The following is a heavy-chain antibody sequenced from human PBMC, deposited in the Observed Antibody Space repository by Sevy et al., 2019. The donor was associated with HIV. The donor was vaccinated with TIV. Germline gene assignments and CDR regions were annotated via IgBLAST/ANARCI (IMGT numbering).Heavy chain of an antibody. CDR3: ARTTVTTLRWFDP. D-gene: IGHD4-17*01. Sequence: GGSLRLSCAASGFTFSSYSMNWVRQAPVKGLEWVSSISSSSSYIHYADSVKGRFTISRDNAKNSLYLQMNSLRAEDTAVYYCARTTVTTLRWFDPWGQGTLVTVSS. CDR1: GFTFSSYS. V-gene: IGHV3-21*01. CDR2: ISSSSSYI. J-gene: IGHJ5*02.